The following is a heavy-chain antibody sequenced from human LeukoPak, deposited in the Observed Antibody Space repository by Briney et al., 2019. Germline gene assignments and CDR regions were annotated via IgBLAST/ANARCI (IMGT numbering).Heavy chain of an antibody. V-gene: IGHV5-51*01. Sequence: GESLKISCKGSGYSFTNYWIGWVRQMPGKGLEWMGIIYPGDSDTRYSPSFQGQVTISADRSISTAYLQWSSLKASDTAMYYCARGFYGGYYYYYSMDVWGKGTTVTVSS. CDR3: ARGFYGGYYYYYSMDV. CDR2: IYPGDSDT. D-gene: IGHD4/OR15-4a*01. J-gene: IGHJ6*03. CDR1: GYSFTNYW.